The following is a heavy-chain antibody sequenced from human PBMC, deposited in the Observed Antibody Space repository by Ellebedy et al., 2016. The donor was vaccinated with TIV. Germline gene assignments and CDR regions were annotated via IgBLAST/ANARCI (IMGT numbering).Heavy chain of an antibody. V-gene: IGHV1-46*01. Sequence: AASVKVSCKASGYTFTDYYVHWVRQAPGQGLEWMGWINPSGGSTRYAQKFQGRVTMTRDTSTSTVYMELSSLRPEDTAVYYCARYNPGIAAAGISVGENWFDPWGQGTLVTVSS. CDR1: GYTFTDYY. J-gene: IGHJ5*02. CDR2: INPSGGST. CDR3: ARYNPGIAAAGISVGENWFDP. D-gene: IGHD6-13*01.